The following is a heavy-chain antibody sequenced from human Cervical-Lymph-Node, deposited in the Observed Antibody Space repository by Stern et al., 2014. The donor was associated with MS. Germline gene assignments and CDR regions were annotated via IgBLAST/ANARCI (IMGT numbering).Heavy chain of an antibody. V-gene: IGHV5-51*03. CDR1: GYSFISYW. J-gene: IGHJ1*01. Sequence: EVQLLESGVEVKKLGESLKISCQASGYSFISYWIGWVRQMPGKGPEWMAISDPGGPDTRYSPAFHGQVTSSVDKSINTADLQWSSLKASDTAMYYCVRGGSGQLVGYFQHWGQGTLVTVSS. D-gene: IGHD6-6*01. CDR3: VRGGSGQLVGYFQH. CDR2: SDPGGPDT.